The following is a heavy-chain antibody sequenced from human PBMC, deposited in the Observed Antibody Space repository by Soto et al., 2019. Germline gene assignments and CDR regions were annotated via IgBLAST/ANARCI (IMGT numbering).Heavy chain of an antibody. CDR1: GFSLRTSRLG. Sequence: ITLKESGPTLVKPTQTLTLTFTFSGFSLRTSRLGVGWISHPPGTALEWLAPIYWDDDKRYSPSLKSRRTITTDTSKTRVVRTMSDTDSVDTATYYCAQRQPYCGGVCYSGFDYWGQGTPVTVS. D-gene: IGHD2-21*02. V-gene: IGHV2-5*02. CDR2: IYWDDDK. J-gene: IGHJ4*02. CDR3: AQRQPYCGGVCYSGFDY.